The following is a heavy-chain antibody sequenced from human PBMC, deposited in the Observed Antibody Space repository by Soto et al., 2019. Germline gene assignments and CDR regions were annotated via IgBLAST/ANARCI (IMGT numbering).Heavy chain of an antibody. CDR1: GGSFSGYY. CDR2: INHSGST. J-gene: IGHJ4*01. Sequence: ASETLSLTCAVYGGSFSGYYWSWIRQPPGKGLEWIGEINHSGSTNYNPSLKSRVTISVDTSKNQFSLKLSSVTAADTAVYYCARSTTYYSTGYRGQGTLVTVSS. V-gene: IGHV4-34*01. D-gene: IGHD3-22*01. CDR3: ARSTTYYSTGY.